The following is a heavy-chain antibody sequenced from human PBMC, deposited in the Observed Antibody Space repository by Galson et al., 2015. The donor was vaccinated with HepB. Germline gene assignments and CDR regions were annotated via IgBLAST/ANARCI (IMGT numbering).Heavy chain of an antibody. CDR1: GGTFSSYA. D-gene: IGHD2-15*01. J-gene: IGHJ6*03. Sequence: SVKVSCKASGGTFSSYAISWVRQAPGQGLEWMGGIIPIFGTANYAQKFQGRVTITADESTSTAYMELSSLRSEDTAVYYCARAGYCSGGSCYFDYYYYMDVWGKGTTVTVSS. CDR2: IIPIFGTA. CDR3: ARAGYCSGGSCYFDYYYYMDV. V-gene: IGHV1-69*13.